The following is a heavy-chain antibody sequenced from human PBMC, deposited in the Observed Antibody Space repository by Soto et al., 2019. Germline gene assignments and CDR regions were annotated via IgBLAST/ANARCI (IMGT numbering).Heavy chain of an antibody. CDR1: GGSFSGYY. V-gene: IGHV4-34*01. J-gene: IGHJ4*02. CDR2: INHSGST. Sequence: VQLQQWGAGLLKPSETLSLTCAVYGGSFSGYYWSWIRQPPGKGLEWIGEINHSGSTNYNPSLKSRVTISVDTSKNQFSLKLSSVTAADTAVYYCARGQRYFDWLLWAFDYWGQGTLVTVSS. CDR3: ARGQRYFDWLLWAFDY. D-gene: IGHD3-9*01.